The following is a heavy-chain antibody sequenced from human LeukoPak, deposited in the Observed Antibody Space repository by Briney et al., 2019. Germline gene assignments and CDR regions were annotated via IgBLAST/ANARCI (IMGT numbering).Heavy chain of an antibody. CDR1: GGSISSGSYY. CDR3: ARDYRFLWYFDL. CDR2: IYSSGST. D-gene: IGHD3-16*02. V-gene: IGHV4-61*02. Sequence: KTSQTLSLTCTVSGGSISSGSYYWNWIRQPAGKGLEWIGRIYSSGSTIYNPSLKSRIAISMDTSKNQFSLNLSSVTAADAAVYYCARDYRFLWYFDLWGRGTLVTVSS. J-gene: IGHJ2*01.